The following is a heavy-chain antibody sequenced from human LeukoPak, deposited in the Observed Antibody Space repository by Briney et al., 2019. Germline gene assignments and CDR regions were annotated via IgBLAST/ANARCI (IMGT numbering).Heavy chain of an antibody. CDR3: AKERDSNSPWYFAL. V-gene: IGHV3-21*04. J-gene: IGHJ2*01. D-gene: IGHD6-6*01. CDR1: GFTFSSYS. CDR2: ISSSSSYI. Sequence: PGGSLRLSCAASGFTFSSYSMNWVRQAPGKGLEWVSSISSSSSYIYYADSVKGRFTISRDNSKTTLYLQMISLRPEDTALYYCAKERDSNSPWYFALWGRGTLVIVSS.